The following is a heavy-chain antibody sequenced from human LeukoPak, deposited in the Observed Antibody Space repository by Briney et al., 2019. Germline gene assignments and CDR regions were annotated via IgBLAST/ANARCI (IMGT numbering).Heavy chain of an antibody. D-gene: IGHD5-18*01. CDR3: ARDWDTAQVFGY. Sequence: ASVKVSCKASGYTFTSYYMHWVRQAPGQGLEWMGWINPNSGGTNYAQKFQGWVTMTRDTSISTAYMELRSLRSDDTAVYYRARDWDTAQVFGYWGQGTLVTVSS. V-gene: IGHV1-2*04. J-gene: IGHJ4*02. CDR2: INPNSGGT. CDR1: GYTFTSYY.